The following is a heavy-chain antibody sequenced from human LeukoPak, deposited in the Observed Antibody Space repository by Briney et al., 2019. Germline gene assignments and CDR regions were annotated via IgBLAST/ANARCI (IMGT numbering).Heavy chain of an antibody. V-gene: IGHV3-23*01. CDR3: AKDVGGSSSWAYFQH. J-gene: IGHJ1*01. Sequence: GGSLRLSCTASGFTFNSYAMNWVRQAPGKGLEWVSAIGGSGGSTYYADSVKGRFTISRDNSKSTLYLQMNSLRAEDTAVYYCAKDVGGSSSWAYFQHWGQGTLVTVSS. D-gene: IGHD6-13*01. CDR1: GFTFNSYA. CDR2: IGGSGGST.